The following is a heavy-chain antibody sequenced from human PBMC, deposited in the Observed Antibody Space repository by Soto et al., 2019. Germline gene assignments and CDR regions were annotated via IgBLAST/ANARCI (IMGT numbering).Heavy chain of an antibody. J-gene: IGHJ4*02. Sequence: ASVKVSCKASGYSLNSYDMNWVRQATGQGLEWMGWMNPNSGNTGIAEKFQGRVTMTWNTSTGTVYLEISSLRPEDTAVYYCARGLVDSGGNCFDYWGQGTQVTV. D-gene: IGHD4-17*01. CDR1: GYSLNSYD. CDR2: MNPNSGNT. V-gene: IGHV1-8*01. CDR3: ARGLVDSGGNCFDY.